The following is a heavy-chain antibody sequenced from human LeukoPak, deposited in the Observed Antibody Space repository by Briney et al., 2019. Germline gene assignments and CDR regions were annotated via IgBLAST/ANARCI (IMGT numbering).Heavy chain of an antibody. CDR3: ARGRLRGAPYGMDV. CDR1: GGSISSYY. J-gene: IGHJ6*04. D-gene: IGHD5-12*01. CDR2: IYYSGST. V-gene: IGHV4-59*01. Sequence: SETLSLTCTVSGGSISSYYWSWIRQPPGKGLEWIGYIYYSGSTNYNPSLTSRVTISVDTSKNQFSLKLSSVTAADTAVYYCARGRLRGAPYGMDVWGKGTTVTVSS.